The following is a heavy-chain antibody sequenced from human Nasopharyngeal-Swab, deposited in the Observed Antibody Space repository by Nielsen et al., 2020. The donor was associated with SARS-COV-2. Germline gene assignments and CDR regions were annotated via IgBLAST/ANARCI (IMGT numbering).Heavy chain of an antibody. J-gene: IGHJ4*02. D-gene: IGHD3-3*01. V-gene: IGHV3-15*01. Sequence: VRQAPGKGLEWVGRIKGKTDGGTTDHAAPVKGRFTISRDDSKNTLYLQMNSLKTEDTAVYYCTTAITIFGVVIPGGYWGQGTLVTVSS. CDR3: TTAITIFGVVIPGGY. CDR2: IKGKTDGGTT.